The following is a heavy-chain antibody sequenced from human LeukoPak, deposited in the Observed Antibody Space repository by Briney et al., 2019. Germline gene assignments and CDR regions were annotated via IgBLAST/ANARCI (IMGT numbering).Heavy chain of an antibody. CDR2: INPNSGGT. CDR1: GYTFTGYY. Sequence: GASVKVSCKASGYTFTGYYMHWVRQAPGQGLEWMGWINPNSGGTNYAQKFQGRVTMTRDTSINTAYMELSRLRSDDTAVYYCASLQLWSTNYFDYWGQGTLVTVSS. J-gene: IGHJ4*02. V-gene: IGHV1-2*02. CDR3: ASLQLWSTNYFDY. D-gene: IGHD5-18*01.